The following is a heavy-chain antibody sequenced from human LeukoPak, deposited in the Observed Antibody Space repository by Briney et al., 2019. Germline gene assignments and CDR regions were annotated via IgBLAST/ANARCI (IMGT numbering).Heavy chain of an antibody. Sequence: PGGSLRLSCAASGFTVSSNYMSWVRQAPGKGLEWVSVIYSGGSTYYADSVKGRFTISRDNSKNTLYLQMNSLRAEDTAVYYCARSKYDSSGYYSAEYFEHWGQGTLVTVSS. CDR2: IYSGGST. CDR3: ARSKYDSSGYYSAEYFEH. D-gene: IGHD3-22*01. V-gene: IGHV3-53*01. J-gene: IGHJ1*01. CDR1: GFTVSSNY.